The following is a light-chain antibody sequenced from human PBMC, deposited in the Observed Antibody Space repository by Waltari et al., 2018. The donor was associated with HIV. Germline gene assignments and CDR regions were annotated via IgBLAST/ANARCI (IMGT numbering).Light chain of an antibody. CDR3: GAWDDNLRGV. J-gene: IGLJ2*01. V-gene: IGLV1-47*01. CDR2: KNN. Sequence: QAVLTQTPSASASPGQKITISNIGSHYVYWYHQFPGRAPKLLLYKNNQRSSGVPDRFSGSKSGTSASLTISGLRSEDEGTYFCGAWDDNLRGVFGGGTRVTVL. CDR1: NIGSHY.